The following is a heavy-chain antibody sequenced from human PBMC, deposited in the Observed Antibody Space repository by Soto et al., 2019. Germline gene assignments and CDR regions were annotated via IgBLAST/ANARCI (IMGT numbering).Heavy chain of an antibody. CDR2: IDSDGSIT. CDR3: ATLGLQQAF. J-gene: IGHJ4*02. D-gene: IGHD2-21*02. CDR1: GFTFNTW. V-gene: IGHV3-74*01. Sequence: GGSLRLSCAASGFTFNTWMHWVRQAPGEGLVWVSSIDSDGSITSYADSVKGRFTISRDNAKNTLYLQMDSLRAEDTAVYYCATLGLQQAFWGQGTLVTVSS.